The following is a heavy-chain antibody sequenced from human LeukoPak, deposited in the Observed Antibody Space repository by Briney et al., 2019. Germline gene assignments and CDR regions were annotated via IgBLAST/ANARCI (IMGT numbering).Heavy chain of an antibody. Sequence: GGSLRLFCAASGFTFDDYAMHWVRQAPGKGLEWVSGISWNSGSIGYADSVKGRFTISRDNAKNSLYLQMNSLRAEDTALYYCAKDMGAVAGAHYGMDVWGQGTTVTVSS. CDR2: ISWNSGSI. D-gene: IGHD6-19*01. CDR3: AKDMGAVAGAHYGMDV. J-gene: IGHJ6*02. CDR1: GFTFDDYA. V-gene: IGHV3-9*01.